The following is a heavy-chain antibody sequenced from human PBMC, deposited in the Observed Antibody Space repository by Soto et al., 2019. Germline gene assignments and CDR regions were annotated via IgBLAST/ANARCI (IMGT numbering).Heavy chain of an antibody. CDR1: GYSFSSYW. CDR2: IYSGDSDT. J-gene: IGHJ6*02. Sequence: PGESLKISCKGSGYSFSSYWIGWVRQMPGKGLEWMGIIYSGDSDTRYSPSFQGQVTISADKSINTAYLQWSSLKASDTVMYYCARRTETDYYGMDVWGQGTTVTVSS. D-gene: IGHD4-17*01. V-gene: IGHV5-51*01. CDR3: ARRTETDYYGMDV.